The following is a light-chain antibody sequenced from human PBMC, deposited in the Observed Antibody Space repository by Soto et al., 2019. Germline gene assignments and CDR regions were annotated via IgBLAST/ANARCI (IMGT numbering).Light chain of an antibody. V-gene: IGKV2-30*01. J-gene: IGKJ1*01. CDR3: MQGTHFPPWT. CDR2: RVS. Sequence: DVVMTQSPLSLPVPLERRPSISARFAQILVSSDGKTSLHGFRQRPGQPPRRLINRVSNRDSGVPDRFSGSGSGTDFTLKISRVEAEDVGVYYCMQGTHFPPWTFGQGTKVEI. CDR1: QILVSSDGKTS.